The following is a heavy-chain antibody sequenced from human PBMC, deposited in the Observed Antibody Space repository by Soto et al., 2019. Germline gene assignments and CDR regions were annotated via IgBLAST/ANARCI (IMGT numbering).Heavy chain of an antibody. CDR2: VYYSGTT. Sequence: SETLSLTCTVSGGSVSSGSHYWSWIRQPPGKGLEWIGYVYYSGTTNYNPSLKSRVTISVDTSRNQFSLKLSSVTAADTAVYYCARDYRGYTTGYAFDIWGQGTMVT. CDR1: GGSVSSGSHY. V-gene: IGHV4-61*01. CDR3: ARDYRGYTTGYAFDI. J-gene: IGHJ3*02. D-gene: IGHD5-18*01.